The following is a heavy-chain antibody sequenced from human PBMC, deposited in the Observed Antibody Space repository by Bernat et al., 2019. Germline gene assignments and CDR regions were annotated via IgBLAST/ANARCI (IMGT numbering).Heavy chain of an antibody. V-gene: IGHV3-23*04. CDR1: GFTFSSYA. Sequence: EVQLVESGGGLVQPGGSLRLSCAASGFTFSSYAMSWVRPAPGEGLEWVSVISGSGGSTYYGDSVTVRFTISRDKSKITLYLQMTSLRAEDTCLYYCARLYDRSGSGWYEMGDYWGQGTLVTVSS. CDR3: ARLYDRSGSGWYEMGDY. J-gene: IGHJ4*02. CDR2: ISGSGGST. D-gene: IGHD6-19*01.